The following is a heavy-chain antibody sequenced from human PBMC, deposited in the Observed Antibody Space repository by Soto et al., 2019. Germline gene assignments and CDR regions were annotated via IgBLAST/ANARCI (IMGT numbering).Heavy chain of an antibody. Sequence: QVQPVQSGAEVKKPGAAVYVSCKASGYTFTHHYLHWVRQAPGQGLECMGWINPNVGGTNYARKFQGRLIMSRDKSMSTVFMQLTRLRPDDTAKYSLARGGRNFPRIPYDTWGQGTLVTVSS. CDR2: INPNVGGT. CDR1: GYTFTHHY. V-gene: IGHV1-2*02. CDR3: ARGGRNFPRIPYDT. J-gene: IGHJ5*02. D-gene: IGHD3-16*01.